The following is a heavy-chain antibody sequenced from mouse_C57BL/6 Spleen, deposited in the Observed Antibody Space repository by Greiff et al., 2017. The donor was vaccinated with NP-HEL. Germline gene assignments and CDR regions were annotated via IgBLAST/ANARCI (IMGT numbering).Heavy chain of an antibody. CDR2: IYPGDGDT. D-gene: IGHD1-1*01. CDR3: ARSTTVVTDDAMDY. CDR1: GYAFSSSW. V-gene: IGHV1-82*01. J-gene: IGHJ4*01. Sequence: QVQLKESGPELVKPGASVKISCKASGYAFSSSWMNWVKQRPGKGLEWIGRIYPGDGDTNYNGKFKGKATLTADKSSSTAYMQLSSLTSEDSAVYFCARSTTVVTDDAMDYWGQGTSVTVSS.